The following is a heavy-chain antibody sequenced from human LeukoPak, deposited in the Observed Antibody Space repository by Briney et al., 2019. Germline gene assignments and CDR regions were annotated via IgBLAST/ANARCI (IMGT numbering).Heavy chain of an antibody. V-gene: IGHV3-9*03. CDR2: ISWNSGSI. D-gene: IGHD2-2*01. CDR1: GFTFSSYG. Sequence: GGSLRLSCAASGFTFSSYGMHWVRQAPGKGLEWVSGISWNSGSIGYADSVKGRFTISRDNAKNSLYLQMNSLRAEDMALYYCAKSSEYCSSTSCSSFDYWGQGTLVTVSS. J-gene: IGHJ4*02. CDR3: AKSSEYCSSTSCSSFDY.